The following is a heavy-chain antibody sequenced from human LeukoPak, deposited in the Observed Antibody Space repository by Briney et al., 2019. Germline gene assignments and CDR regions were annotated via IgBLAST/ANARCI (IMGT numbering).Heavy chain of an antibody. CDR3: ATCRAGYNPADS. CDR1: GGTFTSYA. J-gene: IGHJ4*02. D-gene: IGHD5-24*01. Sequence: SVKVSCKASGGTFTSYAISWVRQAPGQGLEWMGRIIPILGIANYAQKFQGRVTITADKSTSTAYMELSSLRSEDTAVYYCATCRAGYNPADSWGQGTLVTVSS. CDR2: IIPILGIA. V-gene: IGHV1-69*04.